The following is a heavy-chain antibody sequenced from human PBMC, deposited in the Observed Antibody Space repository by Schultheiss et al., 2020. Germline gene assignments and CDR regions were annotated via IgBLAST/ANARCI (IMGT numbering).Heavy chain of an antibody. CDR2: IYYSGST. V-gene: IGHV4-59*12. Sequence: SETLSLTCTVSGGSISSYYWSWIRQPPGKGLEWIGYIYYSGSTNYNPSLKSRVTISADTSKNQFSLQLNSVTPEDTAVYYCARRGFNGDLDYWGQGTLVTVSS. D-gene: IGHD7-27*01. CDR3: ARRGFNGDLDY. CDR1: GGSISSYY. J-gene: IGHJ4*02.